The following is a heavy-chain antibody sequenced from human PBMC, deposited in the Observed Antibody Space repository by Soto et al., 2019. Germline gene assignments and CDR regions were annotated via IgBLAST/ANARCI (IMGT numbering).Heavy chain of an antibody. Sequence: EVQLLESGGGLVQPGGSLRLSCAASGFTFSSYAMSWVRQAPGKGLEWVSAISGSGGSTYYADSVKGRFTISRDNPKNTLYLQMNSRRAEDTAVYYCAKARVGVPDPDYWGQGTLVNVAS. V-gene: IGHV3-23*01. CDR1: GFTFSSYA. CDR2: ISGSGGST. D-gene: IGHD3-16*01. J-gene: IGHJ4*02. CDR3: AKARVGVPDPDY.